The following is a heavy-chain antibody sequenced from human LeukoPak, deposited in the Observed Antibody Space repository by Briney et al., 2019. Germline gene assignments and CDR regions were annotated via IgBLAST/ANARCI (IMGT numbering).Heavy chain of an antibody. V-gene: IGHV4-59*01. CDR3: ARVMTFGQWLVPQN. CDR1: GGSISSYY. CDR2: IYYSGST. Sequence: SETLSLTCTVSGGSISSYYWSWIRQPPGKGLEWIGYIYYSGSTNYNPSLKSRVTISVDTSKNQFSLKLSSVTAADTAVYYCARVMTFGQWLVPQNWGQGTLVTVSS. D-gene: IGHD6-19*01. J-gene: IGHJ4*02.